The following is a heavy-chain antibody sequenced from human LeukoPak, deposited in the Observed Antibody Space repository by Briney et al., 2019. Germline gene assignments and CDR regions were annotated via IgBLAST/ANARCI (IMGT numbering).Heavy chain of an antibody. D-gene: IGHD3-3*01. CDR2: IYYSGST. Sequence: SETLSLTCAVSGGSISSYYWSWIRQPPGKGLEWIGYIYYSGSTNYNPSLKSRVTISVDTSKNQFSLKLSSVTAADTAVYYCARDRLRFFYWGQGTLVTVSS. CDR1: GGSISSYY. J-gene: IGHJ4*02. V-gene: IGHV4-59*01. CDR3: ARDRLRFFY.